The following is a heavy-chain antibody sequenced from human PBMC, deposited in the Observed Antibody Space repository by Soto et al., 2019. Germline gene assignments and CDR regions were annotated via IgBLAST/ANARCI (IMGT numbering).Heavy chain of an antibody. D-gene: IGHD3-10*01. Sequence: QVQLVESGGGVVQPGRSLRLSCAASGFTFSSYGMHWVRQAPGKGLEWVAVIWYDGSNKYYADSVKGRFTISRDNSKNTLYLQMTSLRAEDTAVYYCARGTVPMVRGVMGFDYWGQGTLVTVSS. V-gene: IGHV3-33*01. CDR2: IWYDGSNK. CDR1: GFTFSSYG. J-gene: IGHJ4*02. CDR3: ARGTVPMVRGVMGFDY.